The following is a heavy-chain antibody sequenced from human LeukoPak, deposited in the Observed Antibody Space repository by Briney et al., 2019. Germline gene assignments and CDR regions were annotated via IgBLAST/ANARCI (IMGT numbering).Heavy chain of an antibody. CDR2: ISASGTT. V-gene: IGHV4-4*09. Sequence: SETLSLTCTVSGGSMTNYYWNWIRQPPGKGLEWIGYISASGTTNYNPSLMSRVTISVDTSKNQFSLKLGSVTAADTAVYYCARGLRYYYYYMDVWGKGTTVTVSS. CDR3: ARGLRYYYYYMDV. CDR1: GGSMTNYY. J-gene: IGHJ6*03.